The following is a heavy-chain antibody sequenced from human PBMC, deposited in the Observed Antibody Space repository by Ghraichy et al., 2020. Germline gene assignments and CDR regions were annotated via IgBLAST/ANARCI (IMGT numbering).Heavy chain of an antibody. CDR1: GFTFEDHG. Sequence: LSLTCAASGFTFEDHGMHWVRQAPGKGLEWVSGISWNSGMIGYADSVKGRFTISRDNAKNSLYLQMNSLTAEDTAFYYCAKDYDGWGQGTLVTVSS. J-gene: IGHJ4*02. CDR3: AKDYDG. V-gene: IGHV3-9*01. D-gene: IGHD5-12*01. CDR2: ISWNSGMI.